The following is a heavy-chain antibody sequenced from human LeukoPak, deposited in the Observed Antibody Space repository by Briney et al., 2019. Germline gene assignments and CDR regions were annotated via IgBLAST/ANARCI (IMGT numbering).Heavy chain of an antibody. CDR2: IYYSGNT. CDR1: GYSISISNW. V-gene: IGHV4-28*01. D-gene: IGHD5-18*01. J-gene: IGHJ4*02. Sequence: SETLSLTCAVSGYSISISNWWGWIRQPPGKGLEWIGYIYYSGNTYYNPSLKSRVTVSVDTSKNQFSLKLSSVTAVDTAVYYCARRDLVTSPFDFWGQGTLVTVSS. CDR3: ARRDLVTSPFDF.